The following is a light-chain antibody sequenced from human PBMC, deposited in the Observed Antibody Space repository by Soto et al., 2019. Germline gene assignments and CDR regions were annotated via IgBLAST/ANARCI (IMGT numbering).Light chain of an antibody. CDR3: QQHSNWPPFT. CDR1: QSVSSD. J-gene: IGKJ3*01. CDR2: DAS. Sequence: EIVLTQSPSTLSLSPGERATLSCRASQSVSSDLAWYQQKPGQAPKLLIYDASTRPTGIPSRFSGSGSWTAFTLTTSSLEPEDFAVYYCQQHSNWPPFTFGPGTKVDIK. V-gene: IGKV3-11*01.